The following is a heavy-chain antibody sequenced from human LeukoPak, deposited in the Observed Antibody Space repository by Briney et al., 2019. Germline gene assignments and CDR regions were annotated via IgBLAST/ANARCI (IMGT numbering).Heavy chain of an antibody. CDR3: ARGGYTGTSFNY. Sequence: SETLSLTCTVSNGSINNYYWSWIRQPPGKGLEWIGYISYSGSTNYSPSLKSRVTISVDSSKHQFSLKLNSVTAADTAVYCCARGGYTGTSFNYWGQGTLVTVSS. V-gene: IGHV4-59*08. CDR1: NGSINNYY. J-gene: IGHJ4*02. D-gene: IGHD5-12*01. CDR2: ISYSGST.